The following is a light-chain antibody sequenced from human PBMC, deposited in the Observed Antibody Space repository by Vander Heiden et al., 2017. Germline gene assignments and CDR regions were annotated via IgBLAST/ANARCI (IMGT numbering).Light chain of an antibody. Sequence: EVVLTQSPATLSLSPGERATLSCRASEGVSRYLAWYQQKPGQAPRLLIYDASNRASGIPARFSGSGSGTDFTLTISTLEPEDFAVYYCQQRANCPPEYTFGQGTKLEI. CDR2: DAS. CDR3: QQRANCPPEYT. J-gene: IGKJ2*01. CDR1: EGVSRY. V-gene: IGKV3-11*01.